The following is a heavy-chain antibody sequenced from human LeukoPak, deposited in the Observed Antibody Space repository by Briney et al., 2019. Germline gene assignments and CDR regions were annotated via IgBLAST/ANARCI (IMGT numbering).Heavy chain of an antibody. CDR1: GFTFSSYE. CDR2: ISSSGSTI. D-gene: IGHD1-7*01. J-gene: IGHJ4*02. CDR3: ARIMGGNSY. V-gene: IGHV3-48*03. Sequence: GGSLRLSCAASGFTFSSYEMNWVRQAPAKGMEWVSYISSSGSTIYYADSVKGRFTITRDNAKNSLYLQVNSLRAEDTAVYYCARIMGGNSYWGQGTLVTVSS.